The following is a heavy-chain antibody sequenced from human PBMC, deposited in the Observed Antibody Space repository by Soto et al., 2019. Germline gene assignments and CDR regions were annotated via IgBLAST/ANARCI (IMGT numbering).Heavy chain of an antibody. D-gene: IGHD1-26*01. J-gene: IGHJ6*02. CDR1: GGSISSGGYY. V-gene: IGHV4-31*03. CDR2: IYYSGST. CDR3: ARDRSGRYGMDV. Sequence: SETLSLTCTVAGGSISSGGYYWSWIRQHPGKGLEWIGYIYYSGSTYYNPSLKSRVTISVDASKNQFSLKLSSVTAADTAVYYCARDRSGRYGMDVWGQGTTVTVSS.